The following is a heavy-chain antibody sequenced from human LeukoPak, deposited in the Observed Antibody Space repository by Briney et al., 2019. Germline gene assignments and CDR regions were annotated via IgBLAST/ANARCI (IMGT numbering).Heavy chain of an antibody. V-gene: IGHV4-59*01. CDR2: IYYSGST. CDR1: GGSISSYY. J-gene: IGHJ4*02. D-gene: IGHD1-26*01. CDR3: ARVVGAKPYYFDY. Sequence: SETLSLTCTVSGGSISSYYWSWIRQPPGKGLEWIGYIYYSGSTNYNPSLKSRVTISVDTSKNQFSLKLSSVTAADTAVYYCARVVGAKPYYFDYWGQGTLVTVSS.